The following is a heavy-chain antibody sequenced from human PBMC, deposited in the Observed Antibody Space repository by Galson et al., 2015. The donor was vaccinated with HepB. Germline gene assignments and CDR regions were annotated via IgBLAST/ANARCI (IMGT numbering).Heavy chain of an antibody. Sequence: CALSGDSVSNNNVGWTWIRQSPSRGLEWLGRTSFLSPFSPASAASVQSRITLTPATSKNQISLQLNSVTPEDTAVYYCARVRQLGQGFHHWGQGTLVTVSS. CDR2: TSFLSPFSP. CDR1: GDSVSNNNVG. CDR3: ARVRQLGQGFHH. J-gene: IGHJ4*02. V-gene: IGHV6-1*01. D-gene: IGHD3-10*01.